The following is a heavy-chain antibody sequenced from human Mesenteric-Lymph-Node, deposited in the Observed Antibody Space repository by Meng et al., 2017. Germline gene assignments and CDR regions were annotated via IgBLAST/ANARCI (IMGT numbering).Heavy chain of an antibody. CDR1: GGTFSSYA. J-gene: IGHJ6*02. V-gene: IGHV1-69*05. CDR3: ATSNYYYGMDV. Sequence: SVKVSCKASGGTFSSYAISWVRQAPGQGLEWMGGIIPIFGTANYAQKFQGRVTMTRDTSTSTVYMELSSLRSEDTAVYYCATSNYYYGMDVWGQGTTVTVSS. CDR2: IIPIFGTA.